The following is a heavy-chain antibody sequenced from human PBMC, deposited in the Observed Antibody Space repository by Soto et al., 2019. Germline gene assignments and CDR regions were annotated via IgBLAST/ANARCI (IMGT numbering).Heavy chain of an antibody. CDR1: GGSISSGGYS. V-gene: IGHV4-30-2*01. J-gene: IGHJ6*02. CDR2: IYHSGST. CDR3: ARLSTTVTTSNYYGMDV. D-gene: IGHD4-17*01. Sequence: TLSLTCAVSGGSISSGGYSWSWIRQPPGKGLEWTGYIYHSGSTYYNPSLKSRVTISVDRSKNQFSLKLSSVTAADTAVYYCARLSTTVTTSNYYGMDVWGQGTTVTVSS.